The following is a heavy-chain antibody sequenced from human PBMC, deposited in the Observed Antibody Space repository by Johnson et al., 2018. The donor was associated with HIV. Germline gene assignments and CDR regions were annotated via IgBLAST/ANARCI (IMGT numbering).Heavy chain of an antibody. J-gene: IGHJ3*02. V-gene: IGHV3-15*01. CDR3: ATDLAAVGSGAFDI. CDR2: IKRKTDGGTT. CDR1: GFTFSNAW. D-gene: IGHD6-13*01. Sequence: VQLVESGGGLVQPGGSLRLSCAASGFTFSNAWMSWVRQAPGKGLEWVGRIKRKTDGGTTDYAAPVKGRFIISRDDSKNMLYLQMNSLKTEDTAVYYCATDLAAVGSGAFDIWGQGTRVTVSS.